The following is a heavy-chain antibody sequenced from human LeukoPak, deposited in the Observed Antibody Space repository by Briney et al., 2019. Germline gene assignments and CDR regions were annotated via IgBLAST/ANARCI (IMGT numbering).Heavy chain of an antibody. CDR3: TRDHRDDWNPGYYFDY. V-gene: IGHV3-49*04. CDR1: GFPFGDFA. Sequence: SLRLSCTTSGFPFGDFAMNWVRQAPGKGLKWVGFIKTQVYGGTTEYGASVKGRFTISRDDSRAIAYLQMNSLKTEDTAVYFCTRDHRDDWNPGYYFDYWGQGALVTVSS. D-gene: IGHD1-1*01. CDR2: IKTQVYGGTT. J-gene: IGHJ4*02.